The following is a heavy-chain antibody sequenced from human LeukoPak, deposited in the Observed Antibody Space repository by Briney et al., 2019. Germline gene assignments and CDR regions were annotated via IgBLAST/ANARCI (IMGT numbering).Heavy chain of an antibody. V-gene: IGHV4-38-2*02. Sequence: SETLSLTCTVSAYSISSGYYWGWIRQPPGKGLEYIGSIYHSGSTYYNPSLKSRVTISVDTSKNQFSLRLSSVTAADTAVYYCARSRRSWSTFDNWGQGTLVTVSS. CDR3: ARSRRSWSTFDN. CDR2: IYHSGST. CDR1: AYSISSGYY. J-gene: IGHJ4*02. D-gene: IGHD6-13*01.